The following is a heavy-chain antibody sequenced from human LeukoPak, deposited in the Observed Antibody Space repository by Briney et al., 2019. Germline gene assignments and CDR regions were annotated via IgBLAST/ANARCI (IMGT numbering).Heavy chain of an antibody. V-gene: IGHV4-39*01. Sequence: SETLSLTCTVSGGSISSSSYYWGWIRQPPGKGLEWIGSIYYSGSTYYNPSLKSRVTISVDTSKNQFSLKLSSVTAADTAVYYCARQSDSSSCPFHYWGQGTLVTVSS. D-gene: IGHD6-13*01. J-gene: IGHJ4*02. CDR3: ARQSDSSSCPFHY. CDR2: IYYSGST. CDR1: GGSISSSSYY.